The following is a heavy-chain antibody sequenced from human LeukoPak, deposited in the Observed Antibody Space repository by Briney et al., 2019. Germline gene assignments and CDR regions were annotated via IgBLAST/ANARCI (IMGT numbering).Heavy chain of an antibody. D-gene: IGHD3-22*01. Sequence: GAXXKVSCKASGYTFTGYYMHWVRQAPGQGVEWMGRINPNSGGTNYAQNFQVRFTMTRDTSISTAYMELSRLRSDDTAVYYCARDYYDSSGYYYGGWFDPWGQGTLVTVSS. CDR1: GYTFTGYY. V-gene: IGHV1-2*06. J-gene: IGHJ5*02. CDR3: ARDYYDSSGYYYGGWFDP. CDR2: INPNSGGT.